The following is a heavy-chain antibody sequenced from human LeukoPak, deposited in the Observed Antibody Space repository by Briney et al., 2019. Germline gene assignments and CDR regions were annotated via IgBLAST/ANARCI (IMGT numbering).Heavy chain of an antibody. CDR3: AREVGSGGSLGFDY. CDR1: GFTFSSYW. V-gene: IGHV3-7*01. J-gene: IGHJ4*02. CDR2: IKQDGSEK. Sequence: PGGSLRLSCAASGFTFSSYWMSWVRQAPGKGLEWVANIKQDGSEKYYVDSVKGRFTISRDNAKNPLYLQMNSLRAEDTAVYYCAREVGSGGSLGFDYWGQGTLVTVSS. D-gene: IGHD2-15*01.